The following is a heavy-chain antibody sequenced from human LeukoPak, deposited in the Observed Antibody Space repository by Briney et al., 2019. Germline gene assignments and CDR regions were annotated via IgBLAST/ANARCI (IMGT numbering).Heavy chain of an antibody. CDR1: GFTFSSFG. J-gene: IGHJ4*02. V-gene: IGHV3-30*18. CDR2: ISSDGRAK. D-gene: IGHD3-22*01. Sequence: PGGSLRLSCAASGFTFSSFGMNWVRQAPGKGREWVAVISSDGRAKYYADSVKGRFTISRDNSKKTVYLQMNSLGEDDTAVYYCAKDRDLSDSSTYSVHWGQGTLVTVSS. CDR3: AKDRDLSDSSTYSVH.